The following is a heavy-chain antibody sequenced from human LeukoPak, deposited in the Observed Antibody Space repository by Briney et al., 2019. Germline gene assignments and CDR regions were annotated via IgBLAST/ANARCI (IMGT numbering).Heavy chain of an antibody. CDR1: GFTFSSYG. D-gene: IGHD3-3*01. CDR2: ISYDGSNK. V-gene: IGHV3-30*18. CDR3: AKDTTAYYDFWSGSYYFDY. J-gene: IGHJ4*02. Sequence: PGGSLRLSCAASGFTFSSYGMYWVRQAPGKGLEWVAVISYDGSNKNYPDSVKGRFTISRDNSKNTVDLQMNSLRLEDTAVYYCAKDTTAYYDFWSGSYYFDYWGQGTLVTVSS.